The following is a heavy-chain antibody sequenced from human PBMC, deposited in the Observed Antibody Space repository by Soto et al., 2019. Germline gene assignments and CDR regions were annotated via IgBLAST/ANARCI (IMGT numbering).Heavy chain of an antibody. D-gene: IGHD2-21*02. CDR3: ANTVVTPPDAFDI. CDR2: SYDSGST. Sequence: SETQSLTCTVSGGSIRRYYWSWIRQPPGKGLEWIAYSYDSGSTSYSPSLQSRVTMSVDTSKNQFSLKLSSVTAADTAVYYCANTVVTPPDAFDIWGQGTMVTVSS. V-gene: IGHV4-59*01. J-gene: IGHJ3*02. CDR1: GGSIRRYY.